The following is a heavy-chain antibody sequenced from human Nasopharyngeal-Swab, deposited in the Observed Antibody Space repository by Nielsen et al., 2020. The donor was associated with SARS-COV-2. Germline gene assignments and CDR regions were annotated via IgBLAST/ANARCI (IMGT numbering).Heavy chain of an antibody. CDR3: ARRVGYCSGGSCPSGYYGMDV. Sequence: GESLKISCAASGFTFSSYDMTWVRQAPGKGLEWVSTISGSGGTTSYADSVKGRFTISRDNSKNTLYLQMNSLRAEDTAVYYCARRVGYCSGGSCPSGYYGMDVWGQGTTVTVSS. J-gene: IGHJ6*02. V-gene: IGHV3-23*01. D-gene: IGHD2-15*01. CDR2: ISGSGGTT. CDR1: GFTFSSYD.